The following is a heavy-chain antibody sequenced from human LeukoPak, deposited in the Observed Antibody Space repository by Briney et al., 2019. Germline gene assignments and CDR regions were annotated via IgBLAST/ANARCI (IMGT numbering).Heavy chain of an antibody. CDR2: IGTAGDP. D-gene: IGHD6-6*01. V-gene: IGHV3-13*05. CDR1: GFTFSSYD. Sequence: PGGSLRLSCAASGFTFSSYDMHWVRQAPGKGLEWVSAIGTAGDPYYPGSVKGRFTISRENAKNSLYLQMNSLRAGDTAVYYCARGGVGGSSSEAPPTYYYYYGMDVWGQGTTVTVSS. J-gene: IGHJ6*02. CDR3: ARGGVGGSSSEAPPTYYYYYGMDV.